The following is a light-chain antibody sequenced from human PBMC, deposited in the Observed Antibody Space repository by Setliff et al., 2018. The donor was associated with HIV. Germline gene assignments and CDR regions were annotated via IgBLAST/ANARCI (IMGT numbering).Light chain of an antibody. CDR3: CSYAGSAYV. CDR2: DVT. Sequence: QSALTQPRSVSGSPGQSVTISCTGTSSDVGGYNYASWYQQHPGKAPKLMIYDVTKRPSGVPDRFSGSKSGNTASLTISGLRAEDEADYYCCSYAGSAYVFGTGTKVTVL. CDR1: SSDVGGYNY. V-gene: IGLV2-11*01. J-gene: IGLJ1*01.